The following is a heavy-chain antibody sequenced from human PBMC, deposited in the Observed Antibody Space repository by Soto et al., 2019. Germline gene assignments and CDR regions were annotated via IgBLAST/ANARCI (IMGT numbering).Heavy chain of an antibody. CDR2: IYYSGST. CDR1: GGSISSGDYY. V-gene: IGHV4-30-4*01. CDR3: ARDEIRGVTIFGVVPWRVDV. D-gene: IGHD3-3*01. J-gene: IGHJ6*02. Sequence: PSETLSLTCTVSGGSISSGDYYWSWIRQPPGKGLEWIGYIYYSGSTYYNPSLKSRVTISVDTSKNQFSLKLSSVTAADTAVYYCARDEIRGVTIFGVVPWRVDVWGQGTTVTVSS.